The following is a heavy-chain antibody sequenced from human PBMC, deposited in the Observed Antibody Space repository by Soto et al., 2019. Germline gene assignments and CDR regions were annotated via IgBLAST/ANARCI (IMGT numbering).Heavy chain of an antibody. CDR2: IWYHGAYE. CDR1: GFSFNTYG. V-gene: IGHV3-33*01. D-gene: IGHD5-18*01. Sequence: QEQLVESGGGVVQPGRSLRLSCAASGFSFNTYGMNWVRQAPGRGLEWVALIWYHGAYEYYADSVKGRFTISRDNSRNTLYLQMNRLKAEETAVYYCARTRRGETAIITDGLDLWGQGTQVTVSS. J-gene: IGHJ5*02. CDR3: ARTRRGETAIITDGLDL.